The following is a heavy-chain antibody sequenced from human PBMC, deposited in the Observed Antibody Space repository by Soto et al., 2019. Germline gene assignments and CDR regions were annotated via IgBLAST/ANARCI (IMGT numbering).Heavy chain of an antibody. CDR1: GFSLSTSGVG. V-gene: IGHV2-5*02. J-gene: IGHJ5*02. Sequence: QITLKESGPTLVKPTQTLTLTCTFSGFSLSTSGVGVGWIRQPPGKALEWLALIYWDDDKRYRPSLKSRLTNTKDTSKNAVVLTRTNMDSGDTATYYCAHSHRPLGYCTNGVCYHLFDPWGQGTMVTVSS. CDR3: AHSHRPLGYCTNGVCYHLFDP. D-gene: IGHD2-8*01. CDR2: IYWDDDK.